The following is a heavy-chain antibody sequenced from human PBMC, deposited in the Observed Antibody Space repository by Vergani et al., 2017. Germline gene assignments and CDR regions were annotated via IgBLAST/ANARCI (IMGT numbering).Heavy chain of an antibody. CDR2: IGYDGRIK. Sequence: VQLVESGGGLVQPGGSLRLYCATSGFSFNTYGAHWVRQAPGKGLEWVAFIGYDGRIKYNVDSVKGRFTISRDTSKKTLSLQMRSLRADDTAVYYCAKDGRENSDYGYFDYWGQGILVTVSS. J-gene: IGHJ4*02. CDR3: AKDGRENSDYGYFDY. D-gene: IGHD4-17*01. CDR1: GFSFNTYG. V-gene: IGHV3-30*02.